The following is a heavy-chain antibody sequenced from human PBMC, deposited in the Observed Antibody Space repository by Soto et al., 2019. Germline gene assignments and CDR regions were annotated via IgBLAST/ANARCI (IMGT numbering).Heavy chain of an antibody. V-gene: IGHV3-23*01. J-gene: IGHJ4*02. CDR1: GFTFNAYA. CDR3: AIPSGLTVTGPDY. Sequence: GGSLRLSCAASGFTFNAYAMSWVRQAPGKGLEWVSSIVGSGYTSYDSDSVKGRFSISRDNSRNTLYLEMNRLRAEDTAIYYCAIPSGLTVTGPDYWGQGNLVTVPQ. CDR2: IVGSGYTS. D-gene: IGHD3-9*01.